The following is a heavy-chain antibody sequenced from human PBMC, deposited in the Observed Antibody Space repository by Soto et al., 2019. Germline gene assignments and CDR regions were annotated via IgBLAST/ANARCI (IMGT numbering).Heavy chain of an antibody. CDR1: GFSLSSYA. V-gene: IGHV3-23*01. J-gene: IGHJ4*02. CDR2: ISGSGGST. Sequence: GGSLRLSCAASGFSLSSYAMSWVRQAPGKGLEWVLAISGSGGSTYYADSVKGRFTISRDNSKNTLYLQMNSLRAEDTAVYYCAKALMITFGGVIVSPIFEYWGQGTLVTVSS. D-gene: IGHD3-16*02. CDR3: AKALMITFGGVIVSPIFEY.